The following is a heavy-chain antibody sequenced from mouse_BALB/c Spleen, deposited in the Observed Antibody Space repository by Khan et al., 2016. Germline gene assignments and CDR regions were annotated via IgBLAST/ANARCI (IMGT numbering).Heavy chain of an antibody. CDR1: GFTFSSYA. CDR3: IRRGYDRHDAVRDY. D-gene: IGHD2-14*01. V-gene: IGHV5-12-2*01. J-gene: IGHJ4*01. Sequence: EVELVESGGDLVQPGGSLKLSCAAVGFTFSSYAMSWVRQTPEKRLEWVAYISNGGGSTHYLDTVKGRFTISRDNAKNTLYLQMSSMKSEDTAMDYWIRRGYDRHDAVRDYWGQGTSVTVSS. CDR2: ISNGGGST.